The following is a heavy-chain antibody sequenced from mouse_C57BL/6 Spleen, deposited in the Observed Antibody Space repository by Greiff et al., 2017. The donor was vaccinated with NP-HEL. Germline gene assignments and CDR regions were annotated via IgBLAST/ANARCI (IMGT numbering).Heavy chain of an antibody. CDR1: GYTFTSYT. CDR3: ARWGYDRDYYAMDY. D-gene: IGHD2-2*01. CDR2: INPSSGYT. J-gene: IGHJ4*01. Sequence: VMLVESGAELARPGASVKMSCKASGYTFTSYTMHWVKQRPGQGLEWIGYINPSSGYTKYNQKFKDKATLTADKSSSTAYMQLSSLTSEDSAVYYCARWGYDRDYYAMDYWGQGTSVTVSS. V-gene: IGHV1-4*01.